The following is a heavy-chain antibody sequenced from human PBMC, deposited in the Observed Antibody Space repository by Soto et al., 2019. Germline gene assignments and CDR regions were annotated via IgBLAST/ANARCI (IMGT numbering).Heavy chain of an antibody. V-gene: IGHV3-30*03. J-gene: IGHJ4*02. D-gene: IGHD5-12*01. CDR1: GFTFSSYG. CDR2: ISYDGSNK. Sequence: GGSLRLSCAASGFTFSSYGMHWVRQAPGKGLEWVAVISYDGSNKYYADSVKGRFTISRDNSKNTLYLQMNSLRAEDTAVYYCARDPNGYDFGEDFDYWGQGTLVTVSS. CDR3: ARDPNGYDFGEDFDY.